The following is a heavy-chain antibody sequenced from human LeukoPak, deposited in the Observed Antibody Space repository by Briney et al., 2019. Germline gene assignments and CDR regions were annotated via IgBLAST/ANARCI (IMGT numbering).Heavy chain of an antibody. V-gene: IGHV3-23*01. CDR1: GFTFSSYA. CDR2: ISGSGDST. Sequence: GGSLRLSCAASGFTFSSYAMTWVRQAPGKGLEWVSAISGSGDSTYYADSVKGLFTISRENAKNSLYLQMNSLRAEDTAVYYCAREDTAMVWEISDAFDIWGQGTMVTVSS. D-gene: IGHD5-18*01. J-gene: IGHJ3*02. CDR3: AREDTAMVWEISDAFDI.